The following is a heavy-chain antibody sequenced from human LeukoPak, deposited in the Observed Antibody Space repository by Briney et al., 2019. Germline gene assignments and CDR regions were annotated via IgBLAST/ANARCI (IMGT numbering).Heavy chain of an antibody. J-gene: IGHJ4*02. D-gene: IGHD6-19*01. CDR1: GFTFSSYA. CDR3: ARDPAVAGPGDY. V-gene: IGHV3-30*04. CDR2: ISYDGSNK. Sequence: AGSLRLSCAASGFTFSSYAMHWVRQAPGKGLEWVAVISYDGSNKYYADSVKGRFTISRDNSKNTLYLQMNSLRAEDTAVYYCARDPAVAGPGDYWGQGTLVTVSS.